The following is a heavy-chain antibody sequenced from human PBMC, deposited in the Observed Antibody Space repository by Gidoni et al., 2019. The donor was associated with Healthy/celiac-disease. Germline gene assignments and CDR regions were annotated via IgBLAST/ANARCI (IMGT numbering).Heavy chain of an antibody. Sequence: QVQLVESGGGVVQSGRPLRLPCSSSGFTFSSYGMHWVRQAPGNGLELVAVISYDGSNKYYADSVKGRFTISRDNSKNTLYLQMNSLRAEDTAVYYCAKDYSSGYYFDYWGQGTLVTVSS. CDR1: GFTFSSYG. CDR2: ISYDGSNK. V-gene: IGHV3-30*18. D-gene: IGHD3-22*01. J-gene: IGHJ4*02. CDR3: AKDYSSGYYFDY.